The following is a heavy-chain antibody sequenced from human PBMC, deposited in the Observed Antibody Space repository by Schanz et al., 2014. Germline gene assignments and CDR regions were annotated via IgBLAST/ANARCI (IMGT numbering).Heavy chain of an antibody. CDR1: GFTFATYA. CDR2: ISGSGAST. Sequence: EVQLLESGGALVQPGGSLRLSCAASGFTFATYAMSWVRQAPGKGLEWVAAISGSGASTHYADSVKGRFIISRDNSKNNSKNTLYVQMNSLRAEDTAVYYCAKDFFIGVARGVIISHDAIDIWGQGTKVTDSS. D-gene: IGHD3-10*01. CDR3: AKDFFIGVARGVIISHDAIDI. J-gene: IGHJ3*02. V-gene: IGHV3-23*01.